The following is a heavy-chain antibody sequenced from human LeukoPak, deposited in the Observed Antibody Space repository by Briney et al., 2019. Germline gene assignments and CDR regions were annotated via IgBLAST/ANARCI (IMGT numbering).Heavy chain of an antibody. Sequence: GGSLRLSCAASGFTFSDYYMSWVRQAPGKGLEWVTTISSSGGSTYYADSVKGRFTISRDNSKNTLYLQMNSLRAEDTAVYYCAKATSSAAYYYGMDVWGQGTTVTVSS. V-gene: IGHV3-23*01. CDR3: AKATSSAAYYYGMDV. D-gene: IGHD3-10*01. J-gene: IGHJ6*02. CDR2: ISSSGGST. CDR1: GFTFSDYY.